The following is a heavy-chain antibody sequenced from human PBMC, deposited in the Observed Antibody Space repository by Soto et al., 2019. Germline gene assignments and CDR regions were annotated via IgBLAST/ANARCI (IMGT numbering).Heavy chain of an antibody. CDR2: IIPIFGTA. D-gene: IGHD2-2*01. Sequence: QVQLVQSGAEVKKPGSSVKVSCKASGGTFSSYAISWVRQAPGQGLEWMGGIIPIFGTANYAQKFQGRVTITADESTSTAYRELSSLRSEDTAVYYCARGKSAARDYYYGMDVWGQGTTVTVSS. V-gene: IGHV1-69*01. J-gene: IGHJ6*02. CDR1: GGTFSSYA. CDR3: ARGKSAARDYYYGMDV.